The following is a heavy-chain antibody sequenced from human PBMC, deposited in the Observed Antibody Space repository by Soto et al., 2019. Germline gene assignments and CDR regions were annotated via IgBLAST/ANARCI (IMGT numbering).Heavy chain of an antibody. CDR1: GGSISSSSYY. V-gene: IGHV4-39*01. CDR2: IYYSGST. D-gene: IGHD2-15*01. Sequence: SETLSLTCTVSGGSISSSSYYWGWIRQPPGKGLEWIGSIYYSGSTYYNPSLKSRVTISVDTSKNQFSLKLSSVTAADTAVYYCARVVVVAATVDYWGQGTLVTVSS. CDR3: ARVVVVAATVDY. J-gene: IGHJ4*02.